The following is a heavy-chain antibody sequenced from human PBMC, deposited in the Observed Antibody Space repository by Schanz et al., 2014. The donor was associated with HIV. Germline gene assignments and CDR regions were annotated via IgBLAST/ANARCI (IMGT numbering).Heavy chain of an antibody. V-gene: IGHV4-34*02. CDR3: ARGFLMGRDYDYILGSSRYAAWFDP. CDR1: GDSLSDNY. J-gene: IGHJ5*02. CDR2: IGHSGST. Sequence: QVRLQQWGAGLLKPSETLTLTCAVYGDSLSDNYWTWIRQSPGKGLEWIGEIGHSGSTNYHPSLKSRVTMSVDTSKTQFSLKFVSVAAADTAVYYCARGFLMGRDYDYILGSSRYAAWFDPWGQGTLVTVSS. D-gene: IGHD3-16*01.